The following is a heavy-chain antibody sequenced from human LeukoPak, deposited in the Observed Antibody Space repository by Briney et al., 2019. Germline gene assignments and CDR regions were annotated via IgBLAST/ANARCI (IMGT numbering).Heavy chain of an antibody. CDR1: GYTFTSYA. CDR3: ARDLEELLWFGEYYNAFDI. CDR2: INTNTGNP. V-gene: IGHV7-4-1*02. J-gene: IGHJ3*02. Sequence: ASVKVSCKASGYTFTSYAMNWVRQAPGQGLEWMGWINTNTGNPTYAQGFTGRFVFSLDTSVSTAYLQISSLKAEDTAVYYCARDLEELLWFGEYYNAFDIWGQGTMVTVSS. D-gene: IGHD3-10*01.